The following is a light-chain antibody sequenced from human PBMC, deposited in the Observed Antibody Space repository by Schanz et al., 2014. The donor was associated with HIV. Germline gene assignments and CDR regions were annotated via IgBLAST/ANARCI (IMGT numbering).Light chain of an antibody. CDR1: SSDVGSYNL. J-gene: IGLJ2*01. V-gene: IGLV2-14*02. CDR3: NSYTGSSSVI. CDR2: DVN. Sequence: QSVLTQPASVSGSPGQSITISCTGTSSDVGSYNLVSWYQQHPGKAPKLMIYDVNNRPSGVSNRFSGSKSGNTASLTISGLQAEDEADYYCNSYTGSSSVIFGGGTKLTVL.